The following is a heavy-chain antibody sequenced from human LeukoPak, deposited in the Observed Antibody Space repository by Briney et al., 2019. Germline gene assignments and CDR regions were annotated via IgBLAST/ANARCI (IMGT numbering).Heavy chain of an antibody. CDR3: ARDVVGFDDAFDI. D-gene: IGHD1-26*01. CDR1: GFTFSSYA. Sequence: GGSLRLSCAASGFTFSSYAMSWVRQAPGKGLEWVSAISGSGGSTYYADSVKGRFTISRDNAKNSLYLQMNSLRDEDTAVYYCARDVVGFDDAFDIWGQGTMVTVSS. J-gene: IGHJ3*02. V-gene: IGHV3-23*01. CDR2: ISGSGGST.